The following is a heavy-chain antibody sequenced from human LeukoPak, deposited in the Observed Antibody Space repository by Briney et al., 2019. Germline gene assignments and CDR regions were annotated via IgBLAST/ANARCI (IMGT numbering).Heavy chain of an antibody. Sequence: GGSLRLSCAASGFTVSSNYMSWVRQAPGKGLEWVSVIYSGGSTYYADSVKGRFTISRDNSKNTLYLQMNSLRAEDTAVYYCARVPIVGATPYFDYWGQGTLVTVSS. V-gene: IGHV3-53*01. J-gene: IGHJ4*02. CDR3: ARVPIVGATPYFDY. D-gene: IGHD1-26*01. CDR1: GFTVSSNY. CDR2: IYSGGST.